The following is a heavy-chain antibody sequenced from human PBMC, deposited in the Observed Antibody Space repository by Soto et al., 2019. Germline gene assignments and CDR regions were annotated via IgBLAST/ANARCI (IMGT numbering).Heavy chain of an antibody. CDR3: ARITASDAFDI. CDR2: IYSGGST. D-gene: IGHD1-20*01. V-gene: IGHV3-53*01. J-gene: IGHJ3*02. CDR1: GFTVSSNY. Sequence: EVQLVESGGGLIQPGGSLRLSCAASGFTVSSNYMSWVRQAPGKGLEWVSVIYSGGSTYYAESVKGRFTISRDNSKNTLYLQMNSLRAEDTAVYYCARITASDAFDIWGQGTMVTVSS.